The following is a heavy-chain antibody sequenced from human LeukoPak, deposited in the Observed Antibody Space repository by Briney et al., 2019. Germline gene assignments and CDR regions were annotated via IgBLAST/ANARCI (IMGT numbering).Heavy chain of an antibody. CDR2: ISSSSSYI. CDR1: GFTFSSYS. CDR3: ATSPVGLRYFDWPMGYDY. D-gene: IGHD3-9*01. V-gene: IGHV3-21*01. Sequence: GGSLRLSCAASGFTFSSYSMNWVRQALGKGLEWVSSISSSSSYIYYADSVKGRFTISRDNAKNSLYLQMNSLRAEDTAVYYCATSPVGLRYFDWPMGYDYWGQGTLVTVSS. J-gene: IGHJ4*02.